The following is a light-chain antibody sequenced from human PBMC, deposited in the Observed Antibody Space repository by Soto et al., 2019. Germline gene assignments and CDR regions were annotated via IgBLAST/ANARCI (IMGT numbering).Light chain of an antibody. CDR2: EVT. V-gene: IGLV2-14*01. Sequence: QSALTQPASVSGSPGQSITISCTGTXXDIGGYNYVSWYQQHPGKAPKLLISEVTNRPSGVSNRFSGSKSGNTASLTISGLQAEDEADYYCSSYTTNITPVVFGGGTKLTVL. CDR3: SSYTTNITPVV. CDR1: XXDIGGYNY. J-gene: IGLJ2*01.